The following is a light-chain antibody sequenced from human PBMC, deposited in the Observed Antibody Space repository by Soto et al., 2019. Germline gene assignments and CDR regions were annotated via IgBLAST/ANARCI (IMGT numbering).Light chain of an antibody. V-gene: IGLV2-14*01. CDR1: SSDVGGYNY. CDR2: DVS. J-gene: IGLJ1*01. CDR3: TSYTSSSTLYV. Sequence: QSVLTQPASVSGSPGQSITISCTGTSSDVGGYNYVSWYQQHPGKAPKLMIYDVSNRPSGVSNRFSRSKSGNTASLTISGLQAEDEAHYYCTSYTSSSTLYVFGTGTKVTVL.